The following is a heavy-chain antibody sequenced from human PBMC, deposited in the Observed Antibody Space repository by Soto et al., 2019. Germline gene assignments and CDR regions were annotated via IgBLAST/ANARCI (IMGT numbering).Heavy chain of an antibody. J-gene: IGHJ4*02. Sequence: PSETLSLTCTVSGGSISRYYWSWSRQPPGKGLEWIGYIYYSGSTNYNPSLKSRVTISVDTSKNQFSLKLSSVTAADTAVYYCARRYGYSFDYWGQGTLVTVS. D-gene: IGHD5-12*01. CDR2: IYYSGST. V-gene: IGHV4-59*01. CDR1: GGSISRYY. CDR3: ARRYGYSFDY.